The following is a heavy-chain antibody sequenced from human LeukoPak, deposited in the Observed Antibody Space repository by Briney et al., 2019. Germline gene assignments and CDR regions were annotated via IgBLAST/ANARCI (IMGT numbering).Heavy chain of an antibody. CDR2: IKQDGSEK. Sequence: PGGSLRLSCAASGFTFSSYWMSWVRQAPGRGLEWVASIKQDGSEKYYVDSVKGRFTISRDNAKNSLYLQMNSLRAEDTAAYYCARGRYSSQNMYYFDYWGQGTLVTVSS. CDR1: GFTFSSYW. V-gene: IGHV3-7*04. J-gene: IGHJ4*02. D-gene: IGHD6-13*01. CDR3: ARGRYSSQNMYYFDY.